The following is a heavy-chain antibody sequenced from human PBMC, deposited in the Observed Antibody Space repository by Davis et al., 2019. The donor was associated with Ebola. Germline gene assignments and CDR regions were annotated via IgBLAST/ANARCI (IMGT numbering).Heavy chain of an antibody. CDR1: GFTFSSYS. Sequence: GESLKISCAASGFTFSSYSMNWVRQAPGKGLEWVSSISGSSSYIFYADSVKGRFTISRDNAQHSLSLQMNSLRAEDTAVYYCARDRPLDFFFGDYYGMDVWGQGTTVTVS. J-gene: IGHJ6*02. CDR3: ARDRPLDFFFGDYYGMDV. CDR2: ISGSSSYI. V-gene: IGHV3-21*01. D-gene: IGHD3-16*01.